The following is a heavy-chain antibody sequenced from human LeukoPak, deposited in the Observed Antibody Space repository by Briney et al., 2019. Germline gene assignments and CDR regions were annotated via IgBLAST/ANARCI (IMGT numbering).Heavy chain of an antibody. V-gene: IGHV3-7*05. CDR1: GLTFSIHG. CDR3: ARQLSGWFDADPY. D-gene: IGHD6-19*01. CDR2: IKQDGSQK. Sequence: PGGSLRLSCAASGLTFSIHGMNWVRQAPGKGLEWVANIKQDGSQKHYVDSVKGRFTISRDNAKNSLYLQMNSLRAEDTAVYFCARQLSGWFDADPYWGQGTLVTVSS. J-gene: IGHJ4*02.